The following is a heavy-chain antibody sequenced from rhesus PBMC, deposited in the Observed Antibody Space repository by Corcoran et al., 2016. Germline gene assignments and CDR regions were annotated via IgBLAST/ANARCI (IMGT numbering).Heavy chain of an antibody. Sequence: QVQLQESGPGLVKPSETLSLTCTVSGGSISDSYYWSWIRQPPGKGLEWMERIYGSGRSTNYNPPLKSRVTISRDTAKIQFSLKLSSVTAADTAVYYCARRGDYFGYWGQGVLVTVSS. D-gene: IGHD3-34*01. J-gene: IGHJ4*01. CDR1: GGSISDSYY. CDR3: ARRGDYFGY. V-gene: IGHV4-160*01. CDR2: IYGSGRST.